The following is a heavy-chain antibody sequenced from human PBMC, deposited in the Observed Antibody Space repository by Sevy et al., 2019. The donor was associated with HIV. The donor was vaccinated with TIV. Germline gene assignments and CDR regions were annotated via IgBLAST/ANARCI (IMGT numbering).Heavy chain of an antibody. V-gene: IGHV3-7*01. CDR1: GFTFSSYW. CDR3: ARGYCSGGSCYYYYYGMDV. Sequence: GSLRLSCAASGFTFSSYWMSWVRQAPGKGLEWVANIKQGGTEKYYVDSVKGRFTISRDNAKNSLYLQMNSLRAEDTAVYYCARGYCSGGSCYYYYYGMDVWGQGTTVTVSS. J-gene: IGHJ6*02. D-gene: IGHD2-15*01. CDR2: IKQGGTEK.